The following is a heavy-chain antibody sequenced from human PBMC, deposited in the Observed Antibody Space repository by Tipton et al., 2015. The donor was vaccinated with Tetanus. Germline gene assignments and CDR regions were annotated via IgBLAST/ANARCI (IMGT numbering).Heavy chain of an antibody. CDR3: ARAEVNFTTAPPGYYNVYYYYGMDV. V-gene: IGHV4-59*12. Sequence: TLSLTCNVSGGSISGYSWTWIRQPPGKGLEWIGNMFYSGNTIYNPSLKSRVTISVDTSKNQFSLKLSSVTAADTAVYYCARAEVNFTTAPPGYYNVYYYYGMDVWGQGTTVTVSS. J-gene: IGHJ6*02. CDR1: GGSISGYS. D-gene: IGHD3-9*01. CDR2: MFYSGNT.